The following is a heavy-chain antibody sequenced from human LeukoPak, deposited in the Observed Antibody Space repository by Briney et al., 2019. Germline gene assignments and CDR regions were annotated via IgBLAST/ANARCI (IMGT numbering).Heavy chain of an antibody. CDR2: IYYSGSN. D-gene: IGHD3-22*01. J-gene: IGHJ3*02. CDR1: GGSISSYY. Sequence: PSETLSLTCTVSGGSISSYYWSWIRQPPGKGLEWIGYIYYSGSNNYNPSLKSRVTISVDTSKNQFSLKLSSVTAADTAVYYCARRCYYDSSGYPPDAFDIWGQGTMVTVSS. CDR3: ARRCYYDSSGYPPDAFDI. V-gene: IGHV4-59*08.